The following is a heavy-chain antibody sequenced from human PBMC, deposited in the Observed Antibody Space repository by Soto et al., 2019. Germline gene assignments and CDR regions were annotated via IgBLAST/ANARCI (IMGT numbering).Heavy chain of an antibody. J-gene: IGHJ3*01. CDR1: GGSVSSGGYY. V-gene: IGHV4-31*03. CDR2: IYDSETT. CDR3: AIENFGVAVHEAFDL. D-gene: IGHD3-3*01. Sequence: QVHLQESGPGLVKPSQTLTLTCTVSGGSVSSGGYYWNWIRQHPGKGLEWNGYIYDSETTYYNPALQSRLTISLDTSKNQFSRKVTSVSPADTAVYYCAIENFGVAVHEAFDLWGQGTMVNVSS.